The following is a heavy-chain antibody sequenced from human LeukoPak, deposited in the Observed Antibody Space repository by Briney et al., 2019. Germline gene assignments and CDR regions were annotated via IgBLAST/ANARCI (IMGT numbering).Heavy chain of an antibody. Sequence: SETLPLTCTVSGGSISSYYWSWIRQPPGKGLEWIGYMYYSGSTNYNPSLKSRVTISVDTSKNTAADTAVYYCSGSYLYYYYYYMNVWGKGTTVTISS. V-gene: IGHV4-59*01. J-gene: IGHJ6*03. CDR2: MYYSGST. CDR3: YYMNV. CDR1: GGSISSYY. D-gene: IGHD1-26*01.